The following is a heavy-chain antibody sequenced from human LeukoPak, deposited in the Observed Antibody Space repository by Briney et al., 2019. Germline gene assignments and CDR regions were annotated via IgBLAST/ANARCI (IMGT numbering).Heavy chain of an antibody. CDR1: GFTFSSYA. J-gene: IGHJ6*03. Sequence: RSGGSLRLSCAASGFTFSSYAMHWVRQAPGKGLEWVAVISYDGSNKYYADSVKGRFTISRDNSKNTLYLQMNSLRAEDTAVYYCAKDYCSGSYPTNYMDVWGKGTTVTVSS. D-gene: IGHD1-26*01. V-gene: IGHV3-30-3*01. CDR2: ISYDGSNK. CDR3: AKDYCSGSYPTNYMDV.